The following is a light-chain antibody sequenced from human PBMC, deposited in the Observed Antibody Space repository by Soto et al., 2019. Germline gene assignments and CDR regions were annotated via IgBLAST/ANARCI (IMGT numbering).Light chain of an antibody. J-gene: IGLJ3*02. Sequence: QSVLTQPPSVSAAPGQKVTISCSGSSSNIGNNYVSWYQHLPGTAPKLLIYDNNKRPSGIPDRFSGSKSGTSATLDITGLQTGDDADYYCGTWDSSLSAGVFGGGTKLTVL. CDR3: GTWDSSLSAGV. CDR2: DNN. CDR1: SSNIGNNY. V-gene: IGLV1-51*01.